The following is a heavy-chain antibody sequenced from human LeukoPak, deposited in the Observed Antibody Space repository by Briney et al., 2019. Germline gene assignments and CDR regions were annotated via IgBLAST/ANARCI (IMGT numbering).Heavy chain of an antibody. D-gene: IGHD1-26*01. Sequence: SETLSLTCAAYRGSLSGYYWSWIRQPPGKGLEWIGEINHSGSTKYNPSLKSRVTISVDTSKNQFSLKLNPVTAADTAVYYCSRSRIGWFDPWGQGTLVTVSS. CDR3: SRSRIGWFDP. J-gene: IGHJ5*02. CDR1: RGSLSGYY. CDR2: INHSGST. V-gene: IGHV4-34*01.